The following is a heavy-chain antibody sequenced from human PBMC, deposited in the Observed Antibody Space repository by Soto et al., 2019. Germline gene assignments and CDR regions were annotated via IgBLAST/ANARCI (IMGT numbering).Heavy chain of an antibody. V-gene: IGHV1-18*01. Sequence: GASVKVSCKASGYTFTSYGMSWVRQAPGQGLEWIGWISTYNGNTNYAQKLQGRVTMTTDTSTSTAYMELRSLRSDDTAVYYCARDLRHLAYCGGDCYSLNWFDPWGQGTLLTVSS. CDR1: GYTFTSYG. CDR3: ARDLRHLAYCGGDCYSLNWFDP. CDR2: ISTYNGNT. D-gene: IGHD2-21*02. J-gene: IGHJ5*02.